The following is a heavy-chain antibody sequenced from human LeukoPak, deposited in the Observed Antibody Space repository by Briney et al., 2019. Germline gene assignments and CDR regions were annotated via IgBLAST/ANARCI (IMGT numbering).Heavy chain of an antibody. Sequence: GGSLRLSCAASGFTFSSYAMTWVRQAPGKGLEWVSSISGSGDITYYADSVKGRFTISRDNSKNTLYLQMNSLRAEDTAVYYCAKGRSGGVRGVIPFDYWGQGTLVTVSS. CDR1: GFTFSSYA. J-gene: IGHJ4*02. CDR3: AKGRSGGVRGVIPFDY. V-gene: IGHV3-23*01. CDR2: ISGSGDIT. D-gene: IGHD3-10*01.